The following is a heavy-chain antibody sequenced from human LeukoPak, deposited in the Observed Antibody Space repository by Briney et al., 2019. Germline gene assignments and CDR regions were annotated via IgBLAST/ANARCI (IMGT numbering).Heavy chain of an antibody. CDR3: AREVGASDY. Sequence: SETLSLTCAVYGGSFSDYYWSWIRQPPGKGLEWIGEINHSGSTNYNPSLKSRVTISVDTSKNQFSLKLSSVTAADTAVYYCAREVGASDYWGQGTLVTVSS. J-gene: IGHJ4*02. V-gene: IGHV4-34*01. CDR2: INHSGST. CDR1: GGSFSDYY. D-gene: IGHD1-26*01.